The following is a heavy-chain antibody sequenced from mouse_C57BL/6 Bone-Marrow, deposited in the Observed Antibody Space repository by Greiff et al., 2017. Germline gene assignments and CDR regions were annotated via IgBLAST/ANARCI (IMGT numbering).Heavy chain of an antibody. Sequence: VQLQQSGAELVKPGASVKLSCKASGYTFTSYWMHWVKQRPGPGLEWIGMIHPNSGSTNYNEKFKSKDTLTVDKSSSTAYMQLSSLTSEDSAVYYCASPNYYGSSPWGQGTLGTVSA. CDR3: ASPNYYGSSP. V-gene: IGHV1-64*01. D-gene: IGHD1-1*01. CDR1: GYTFTSYW. J-gene: IGHJ3*01. CDR2: IHPNSGST.